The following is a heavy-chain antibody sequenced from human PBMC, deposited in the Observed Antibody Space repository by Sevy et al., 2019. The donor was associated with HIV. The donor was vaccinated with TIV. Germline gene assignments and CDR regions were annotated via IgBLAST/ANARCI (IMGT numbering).Heavy chain of an antibody. J-gene: IGHJ4*02. D-gene: IGHD5-18*01. V-gene: IGHV3-23*01. CDR3: ATGDTAMITDLDY. CDR2: VEGGGST. Sequence: GGSLRLSCGASGFIFSNNAMNWVRQAPGKGPEWVSGVEGGGSTYYGDSVKGRFTISRDNSKNMLFLQMSSLRAEETDIYYCATGDTAMITDLDYWGLGTLVTVSS. CDR1: GFIFSNNA.